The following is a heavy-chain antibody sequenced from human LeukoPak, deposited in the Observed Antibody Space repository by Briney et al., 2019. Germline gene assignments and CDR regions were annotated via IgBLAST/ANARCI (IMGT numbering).Heavy chain of an antibody. Sequence: ASVKVSCKASGYTFTGYYMHWVRQAPGQGLEWMGWINPNSGGTNYAQKFQGRVTMTSDTSISTAYMELSRLRSDDTAVYYCARELLRFYAFDIWGQGTMVTVSS. D-gene: IGHD3-3*01. CDR2: INPNSGGT. CDR1: GYTFTGYY. CDR3: ARELLRFYAFDI. J-gene: IGHJ3*02. V-gene: IGHV1-2*02.